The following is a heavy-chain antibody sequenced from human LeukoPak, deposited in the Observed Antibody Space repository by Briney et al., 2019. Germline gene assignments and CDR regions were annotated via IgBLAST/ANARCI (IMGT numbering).Heavy chain of an antibody. D-gene: IGHD6-13*01. J-gene: IGHJ4*02. CDR3: ARRGMAAAAGTEY. CDR1: GGSTSSSSYY. V-gene: IGHV4-39*01. Sequence: SETLSLTCTVSGGSTSSSSYYWGWIRQPPGKGLEWIGSIYYSGSTYYNPSLKSRVTISVDTSKNQFSLKLSSVTAADTAVYYCARRGMAAAAGTEYWGQGTLVTVSS. CDR2: IYYSGST.